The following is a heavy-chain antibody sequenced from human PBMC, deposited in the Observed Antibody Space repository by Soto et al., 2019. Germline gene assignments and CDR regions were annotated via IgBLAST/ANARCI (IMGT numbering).Heavy chain of an antibody. D-gene: IGHD3-22*01. Sequence: QVQQQQWGVGLLRPSETLSLTCAVYGGSFSDYYWGWIRQPPGKGLEWIGSIYYSGNTYYNPSLKSRVTISVDTSKNQFSLRLNSVTAADTAVYYCARHGYYDSSSYYGFGYWGQGTLVTVSS. CDR3: ARHGYYDSSSYYGFGY. CDR2: IYYSGNT. J-gene: IGHJ4*02. V-gene: IGHV4-34*01. CDR1: GGSFSDYY.